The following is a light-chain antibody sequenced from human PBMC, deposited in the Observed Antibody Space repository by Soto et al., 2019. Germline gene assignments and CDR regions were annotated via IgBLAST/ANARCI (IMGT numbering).Light chain of an antibody. CDR3: QQYNDWPPKWT. V-gene: IGKV3-15*01. J-gene: IGKJ1*01. Sequence: EVVMTQSPATLAVSPGERATLSCRASQDISTNLAWYQQRPGQTPRVLIYSGSTRATGTPARFSGSGSGTDLALTISSLQSEDFAVYYCQQYNDWPPKWTFGQGTKV. CDR2: SGS. CDR1: QDISTN.